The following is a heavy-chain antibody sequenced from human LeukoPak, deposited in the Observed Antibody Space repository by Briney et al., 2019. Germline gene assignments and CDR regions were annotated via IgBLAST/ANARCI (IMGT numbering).Heavy chain of an antibody. CDR2: IYYSGST. CDR3: ARGLFPAAGN. V-gene: IGHV4-61*05. Sequence: PSETLSLTCTVSGGSISSSSYYWGWIRQPPGKGLEWIGYIYYSGSTNYNPSLKSRVTISVDTSKNQFSLKLSSVTAADTAVYYCARGLFPAAGNWGQGTLVTVSS. D-gene: IGHD6-13*01. CDR1: GGSISSSSYY. J-gene: IGHJ4*02.